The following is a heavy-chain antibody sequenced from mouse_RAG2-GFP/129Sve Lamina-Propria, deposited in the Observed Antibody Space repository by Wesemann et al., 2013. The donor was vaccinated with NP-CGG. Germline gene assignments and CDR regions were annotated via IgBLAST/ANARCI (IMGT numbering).Heavy chain of an antibody. CDR2: IYPGSDNT. V-gene: IGHV1-76*01. D-gene: IGHD2-3*01. CDR1: GYTFTDYY. CDR3: ARGLGDGYYPFDY. J-gene: IGHJ2*01. Sequence: QVQLKQSGAELVRPGASVKLSCKASGYTFTDYYINWVKQRPGQGLEWIARIYPGSDNTYYNEKFKGKATLTAEKSSSTAYMQLSSLTSEDSAVYFCARGLGDGYYPFDYWGQGTTLTVSS.